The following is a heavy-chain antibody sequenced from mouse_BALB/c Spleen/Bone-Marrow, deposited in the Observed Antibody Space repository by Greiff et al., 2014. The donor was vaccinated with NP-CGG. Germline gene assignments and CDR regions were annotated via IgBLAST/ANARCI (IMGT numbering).Heavy chain of an antibody. CDR3: ESRGEYFGV. CDR2: IYPYNGVS. Sequence: VQLQQSGPELVKPGASVKISCKASGHSFTGYYMHWVKQSHGNSLDWIGYIYPYNGVSSYNQKFKGKATLTVDKSSSTAYMELRGLTSDDSAVYYCESRGEYFGVWGAGTTVTVSS. CDR1: GHSFTGYY. J-gene: IGHJ1*01. V-gene: IGHV1-31*01.